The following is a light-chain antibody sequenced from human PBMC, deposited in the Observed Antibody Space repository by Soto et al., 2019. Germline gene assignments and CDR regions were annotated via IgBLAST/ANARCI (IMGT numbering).Light chain of an antibody. Sequence: EIVMTQSPATLSLSPGERATLSCRASQSVSSNLAWYQHKPGQAPRLLISGASTRSTGITARFSGSGSATEFTLTIRSLQSEDFAGYYCQQYKNWPQLTFGGGTKVEIK. CDR1: QSVSSN. V-gene: IGKV3-15*01. CDR3: QQYKNWPQLT. CDR2: GAS. J-gene: IGKJ4*01.